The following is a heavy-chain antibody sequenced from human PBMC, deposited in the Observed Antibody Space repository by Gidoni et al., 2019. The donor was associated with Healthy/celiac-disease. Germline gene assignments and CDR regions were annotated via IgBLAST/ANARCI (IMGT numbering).Heavy chain of an antibody. J-gene: IGHJ6*02. D-gene: IGHD3-3*01. CDR2: MNPNSGNT. Sequence: QVQLVQSGAEVKKPGASVKVSCKASGYTFTSYDINWVRQATGQGLEWMGWMNPNSGNTGYAQKFQGRVTMTRNTSISTAYMELSSLRSEDTAVYYCAREEITIFGVVGIQLWPVYYYGMDVWGQGTTVTVSS. V-gene: IGHV1-8*01. CDR3: AREEITIFGVVGIQLWPVYYYGMDV. CDR1: GYTFTSYD.